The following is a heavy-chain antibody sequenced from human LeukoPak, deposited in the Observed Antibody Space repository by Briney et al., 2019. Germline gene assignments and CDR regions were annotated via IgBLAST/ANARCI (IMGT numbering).Heavy chain of an antibody. V-gene: IGHV4-59*08. CDR3: ARLGSYGYGYYYGMDV. J-gene: IGHJ6*02. Sequence: SETLSLTCTVSDGSISSYYWSWIRQPPGRGLEWITYIYYSGSTNYNPSLKSRVTISVDTSKNQFSLKLSSVTAADTAVYYCARLGSYGYGYYYGMDVWGQGTTVTVSS. CDR2: IYYSGST. CDR1: DGSISSYY. D-gene: IGHD5-18*01.